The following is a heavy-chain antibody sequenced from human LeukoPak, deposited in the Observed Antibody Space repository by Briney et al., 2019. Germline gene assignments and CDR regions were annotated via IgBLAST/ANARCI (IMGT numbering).Heavy chain of an antibody. CDR3: PRGRVQTGRGWPLFDY. D-gene: IGHD3-10*01. V-gene: IGHV4-34*01. CDR2: INHSGST. CDR1: GGSFSGYY. J-gene: IGHJ4*02. Sequence: SETLSLTCAVYGGSFSGYYWSWIRQPPGKGLEWIGEINHSGSTNYNPSLKSRVTISVDTSKNQFSLKLSSVTAADTAVYYCPRGRVQTGRGWPLFDYWGQGTLVTVSS.